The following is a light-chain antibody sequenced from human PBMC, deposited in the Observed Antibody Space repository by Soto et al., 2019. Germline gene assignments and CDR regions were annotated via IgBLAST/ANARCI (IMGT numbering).Light chain of an antibody. CDR2: DAS. CDR3: EQRNNWPLT. J-gene: IGKJ4*01. Sequence: EIVLTQSPATLSLSPGERASLSCRASQSVSNLAWFQQKPGQAPRLLIYDASNRATGIPARFSGSGSGTDFTLTISSLEPEDFAVYYCEQRNNWPLTFDGGTKVEIK. V-gene: IGKV3-11*01. CDR1: QSVSN.